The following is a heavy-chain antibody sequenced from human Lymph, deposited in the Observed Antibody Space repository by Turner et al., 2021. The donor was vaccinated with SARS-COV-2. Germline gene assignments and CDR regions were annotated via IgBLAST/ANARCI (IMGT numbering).Heavy chain of an antibody. CDR1: GYSFTNYW. CDR2: IYPGDSDA. Sequence: EVKRGQAGAAVKEPGESLTISWEGSGYSFTNYWIGWVRLRHGKGLVWMGIIYPGDSDARYSPSFPGQITISADKSISTAYLQWSSLEASDTAMYYCARRVWGGSLGHIDYWGQGTLVTVSS. CDR3: ARRVWGGSLGHIDY. D-gene: IGHD3-16*01. J-gene: IGHJ4*02. V-gene: IGHV5-51*01.